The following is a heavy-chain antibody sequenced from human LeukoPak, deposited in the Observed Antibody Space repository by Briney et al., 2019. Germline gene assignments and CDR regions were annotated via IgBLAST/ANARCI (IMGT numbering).Heavy chain of an antibody. CDR1: GFTFSDYG. Sequence: GGSLRLSCATSGFTFSDYGVHWVRQAPGKGLEWVAFISYDGSNKYYADSVKGRFTISRDNSKNTLYLQMNSLRAEDTAVYYCAKDRRLRLRLGELSAVDYWGQGTLVTVSS. V-gene: IGHV3-33*05. CDR2: ISYDGSNK. CDR3: AKDRRLRLRLGELSAVDY. J-gene: IGHJ4*02. D-gene: IGHD3-16*02.